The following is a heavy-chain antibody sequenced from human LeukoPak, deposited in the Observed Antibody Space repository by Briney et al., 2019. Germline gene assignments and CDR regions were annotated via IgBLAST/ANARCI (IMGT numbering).Heavy chain of an antibody. CDR3: AKDDGALYGSGGDYYYYYGMDV. CDR2: ISGSGGST. CDR1: GFTFSSYA. V-gene: IGHV3-23*01. D-gene: IGHD3-10*01. J-gene: IGHJ6*02. Sequence: PGGSLRLSCAASGFTFSSYAMSWVRQAPGKGLEWVSAISGSGGSTYYADSVKGRFTISRDNSKNTLYLQMNSLRAEDTAVYYCAKDDGALYGSGGDYYYYYGMDVWGQGTTVTVSS.